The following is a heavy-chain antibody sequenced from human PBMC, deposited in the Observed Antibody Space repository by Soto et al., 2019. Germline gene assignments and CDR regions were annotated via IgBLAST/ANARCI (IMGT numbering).Heavy chain of an antibody. D-gene: IGHD3-22*01. CDR1: GGTFSSYA. V-gene: IGHV1-69*13. J-gene: IGHJ5*02. Sequence: GASVKVSCKASGGTFSSYAISWVRQAPGQGLEWMGGIIPIFGTANYAQKFQGRVTITADESTSTAYMELSSLRSEDTAVYYCVSNTYYYDSSGLRWFDPWGQGTLVTVSS. CDR3: VSNTYYYDSSGLRWFDP. CDR2: IIPIFGTA.